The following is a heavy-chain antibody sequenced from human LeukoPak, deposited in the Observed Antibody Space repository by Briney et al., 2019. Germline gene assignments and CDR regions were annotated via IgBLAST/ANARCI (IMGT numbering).Heavy chain of an antibody. V-gene: IGHV3-64D*06. CDR2: INGNGDIT. Sequence: GGTLRLSCASSRLIVSRYYISWVPRASARAWEYVSAINGNGDITYYADSVEGRFTISRDNAKNTLYLQMSRLSAEDTAVYYGVKGGGPCPTIWFDPWGQGIMVTVSS. CDR3: VKGGGPCPTIWFDP. D-gene: IGHD3-16*01. J-gene: IGHJ5*02. CDR1: RLIVSRYY.